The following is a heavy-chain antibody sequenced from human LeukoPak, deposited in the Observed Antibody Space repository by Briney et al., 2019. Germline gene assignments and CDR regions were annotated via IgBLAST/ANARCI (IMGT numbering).Heavy chain of an antibody. Sequence: PSETLSLTCAVSGGSISSGGYSWSWIRQPPGKGLEWIGYIYHSGSTYYNPSLKSRVTISEDRSKNQFSLKLSSVTAADTAVYYCASTNYYDRYFDYWGQGTLVTVSS. CDR2: IYHSGST. J-gene: IGHJ4*02. CDR3: ASTNYYDRYFDY. D-gene: IGHD3-22*01. CDR1: GGSISSGGYS. V-gene: IGHV4-30-2*01.